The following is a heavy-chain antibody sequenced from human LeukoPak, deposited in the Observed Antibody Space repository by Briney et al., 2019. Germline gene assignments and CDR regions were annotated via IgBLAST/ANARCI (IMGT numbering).Heavy chain of an antibody. Sequence: GGSLRLSCAASGFTFSSSTMNWVRQAPGKGLEWVALIWYDGNNKECADSVKGRFTISRDNSKNTLFLQMNSLRAEDTAVYYCARDRGNGAVAGTGFDYWGQGTLVTVFS. D-gene: IGHD6-19*01. V-gene: IGHV3-33*08. CDR3: ARDRGNGAVAGTGFDY. J-gene: IGHJ4*02. CDR1: GFTFSSST. CDR2: IWYDGNNK.